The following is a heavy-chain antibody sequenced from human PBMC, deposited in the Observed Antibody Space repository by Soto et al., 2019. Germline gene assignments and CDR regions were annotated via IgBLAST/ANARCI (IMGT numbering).Heavy chain of an antibody. CDR2: SYYSGST. J-gene: IGHJ3*02. CDR3: ARGDSSGAFAAFDI. D-gene: IGHD6-25*01. CDR1: GVSISSSSYY. Sequence: QLQLQESGPGLVKPSETLSLTCTVSGVSISSSSYYWGWIRQPPGEGLDWIGNSYYSGSTYYNPSLKSRVTISVDTSKNQFSLKLSSVTAAVTAVYYCARGDSSGAFAAFDIWGQGTMVTVSS. V-gene: IGHV4-39*01.